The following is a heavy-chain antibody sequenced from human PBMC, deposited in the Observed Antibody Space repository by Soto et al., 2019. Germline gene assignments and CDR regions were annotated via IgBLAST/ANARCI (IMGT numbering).Heavy chain of an antibody. Sequence: SETLSLTCAVYGGSFSGYSGSWIRQPPGKGLEWVGEINHSGSTNTNTSLKTRVHISSDTSKNLFTLKPNAVTAADTAVYYCARGYRSGWAYHFDYWGQGTLVSVSS. CDR1: GGSFSGYS. V-gene: IGHV4-34*01. CDR2: INHSGST. CDR3: ARGYRSGWAYHFDY. D-gene: IGHD6-19*01. J-gene: IGHJ4*02.